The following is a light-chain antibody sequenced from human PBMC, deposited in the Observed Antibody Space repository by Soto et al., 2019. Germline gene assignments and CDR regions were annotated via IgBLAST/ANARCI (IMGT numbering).Light chain of an antibody. CDR1: QSVASTY. CDR3: QQYGGSPLT. J-gene: IGKJ4*01. Sequence: EIVLTQSPDTLSLSPGERATLSCRASQSVASTYLGWYQQKPGQAPRLLIYGTSSRATGIPDRFSGSGSGTDFTLTISRLEPEDLAVYYCQQYGGSPLTFGGGTKVQIK. V-gene: IGKV3-20*01. CDR2: GTS.